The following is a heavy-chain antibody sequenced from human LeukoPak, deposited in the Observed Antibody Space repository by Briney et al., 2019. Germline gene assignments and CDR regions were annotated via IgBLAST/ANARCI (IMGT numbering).Heavy chain of an antibody. CDR1: GFTFSSYW. CDR2: INSDGSST. V-gene: IGHV3-74*01. Sequence: GGSLRLSCAASGFTFSSYWMHWVRQAPGKGLVWVSRINSDGSSTSYADSVKGRFTISRDNAKNTLYLQMNSLRAEDTAVYYCGRDLVGSGWYFGDAFDIWGQGTMVTVSS. D-gene: IGHD6-19*01. J-gene: IGHJ3*02. CDR3: GRDLVGSGWYFGDAFDI.